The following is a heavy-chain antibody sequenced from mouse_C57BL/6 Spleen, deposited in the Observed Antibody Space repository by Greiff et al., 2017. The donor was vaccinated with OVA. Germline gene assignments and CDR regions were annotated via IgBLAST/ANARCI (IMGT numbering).Heavy chain of an antibody. CDR3: ARDGNSWFAY. Sequence: EVQLTESGAELVKPGASVKLSCTASGFNIKDYYMHWVKQRTEQGLEWLGRIDTEDGETKYAPNIQGKATITADTSSNTAYLQLSSLTSEDTAVYYCARDGNSWFAYWGQGTLVTVSA. V-gene: IGHV14-2*01. D-gene: IGHD2-1*01. CDR1: GFNIKDYY. J-gene: IGHJ3*01. CDR2: IDTEDGET.